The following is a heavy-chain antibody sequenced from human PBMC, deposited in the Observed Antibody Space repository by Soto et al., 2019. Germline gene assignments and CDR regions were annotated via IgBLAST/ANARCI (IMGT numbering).Heavy chain of an antibody. CDR2: ISSSSSYI. CDR1: GFTFSSYS. D-gene: IGHD6-13*01. CDR3: ASGRGSDSSSWFLYYYYGMDV. Sequence: GGSLRLSCAASGFTFSSYSMNWVRQAPGKWLEWVSSISSSSSYIYYADSVKGRFTISRDNAKNSLYLQLKSLRAEDTAVYYCASGRGSDSSSWFLYYYYGMDVWGQGTTVTVSS. V-gene: IGHV3-21*01. J-gene: IGHJ6*02.